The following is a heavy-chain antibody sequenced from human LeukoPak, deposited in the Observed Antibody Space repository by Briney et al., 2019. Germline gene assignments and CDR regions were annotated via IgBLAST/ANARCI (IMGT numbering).Heavy chain of an antibody. D-gene: IGHD4-17*01. CDR3: ARHGRRGAVTTGY. Sequence: SETLSLTCTVSGGSISSSSYYWSWIRQPPGKGLEWIGEINHSGSTNYNPSLKSRVTISVDTSKNQFSLKLSSVTAADTAVYYCARHGRRGAVTTGYWGQGTLVTVSS. J-gene: IGHJ4*02. CDR1: GGSISSSSYY. CDR2: INHSGST. V-gene: IGHV4-39*01.